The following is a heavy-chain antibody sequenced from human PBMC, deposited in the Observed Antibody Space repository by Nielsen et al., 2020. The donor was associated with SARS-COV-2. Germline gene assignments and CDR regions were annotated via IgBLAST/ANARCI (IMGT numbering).Heavy chain of an antibody. J-gene: IGHJ4*02. CDR3: AGQLLTELFDY. CDR1: GFTFNIYA. V-gene: IGHV3-7*03. D-gene: IGHD2-2*01. CDR2: IKQDGSEK. Sequence: GESLKISCAASGFTFNIYAMAWVRQAPGKGLEWVANIKQDGSEKYYVDSVKGRFTISRDNAKNSLYLQMNSLRAEDTAVYYCAGQLLTELFDYWGQGTLVTVSA.